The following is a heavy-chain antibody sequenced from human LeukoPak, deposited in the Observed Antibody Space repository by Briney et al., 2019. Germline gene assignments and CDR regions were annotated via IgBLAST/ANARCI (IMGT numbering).Heavy chain of an antibody. CDR1: GCTFSSYG. CDR3: AKRGELLQTTPLI. J-gene: IGHJ3*02. CDR2: IRYDGSNK. V-gene: IGHV3-30*02. D-gene: IGHD3-16*01. Sequence: GGSLRLSCAVSGCTFSSYGMQWVRQAPGKGLEWVAFIRYDGSNKYYADSVKGRFSISRDNSKNTLYLQMNSLRAEDTAVYYCAKRGELLQTTPLIWGQRTMVTVSS.